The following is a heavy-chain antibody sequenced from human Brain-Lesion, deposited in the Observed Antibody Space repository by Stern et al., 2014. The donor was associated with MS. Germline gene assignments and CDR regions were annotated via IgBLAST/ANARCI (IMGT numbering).Heavy chain of an antibody. J-gene: IGHJ6*02. CDR3: ARDQRGITIFGVVTDYYYLGMDV. V-gene: IGHV1-2*02. Sequence: VQLVEPGAEVKKPGASVKVSCKTSGYIFTGYYIHWVRQAPGQGLEWMAWFNPNTGGTKYEQKFQGRVTMSRDTSISTAYVELSSLTSDDTAVYYCARDQRGITIFGVVTDYYYLGMDVWGQGTTVTVSS. D-gene: IGHD3-3*01. CDR1: GYIFTGYY. CDR2: FNPNTGGT.